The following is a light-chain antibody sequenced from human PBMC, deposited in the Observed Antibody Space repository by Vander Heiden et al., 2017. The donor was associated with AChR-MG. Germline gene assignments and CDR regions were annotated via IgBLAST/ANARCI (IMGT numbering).Light chain of an antibody. CDR1: QSINNY. J-gene: IGKJ4*01. Sequence: DIPVTQSPCSLPASVGDRVTIHCRSIQSINNYVNRYQQKPGKAARRLIYSASTMQTGVTSRFSGSGSGRDFTLTISTRLPEDFATYHCQQRHSFPRTFGGGTKVEIK. CDR3: QQRHSFPRT. CDR2: SAS. V-gene: IGKV1-39*01.